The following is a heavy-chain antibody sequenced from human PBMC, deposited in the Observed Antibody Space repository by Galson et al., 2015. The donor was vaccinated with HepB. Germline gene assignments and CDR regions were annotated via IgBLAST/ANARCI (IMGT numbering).Heavy chain of an antibody. CDR1: GFTFSSYA. V-gene: IGHV3-23*01. D-gene: IGHD3-16*01. CDR2: ISGSGGST. J-gene: IGHJ6*02. CDR3: AKCWGVNYYYAMGL. Sequence: SLRLSCAASGFTFSSYAMTWVRQAPGKGLEWVSSISGSGGSTYYADSVKGRFTISRDNSKNTLYLQMNSLRAEDTAVYYCAKCWGVNYYYAMGLWGQGTTVTVSS.